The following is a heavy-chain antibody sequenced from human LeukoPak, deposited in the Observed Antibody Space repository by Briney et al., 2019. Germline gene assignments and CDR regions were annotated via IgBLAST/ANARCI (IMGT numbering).Heavy chain of an antibody. CDR1: GFTFSSYS. V-gene: IGHV3-48*01. J-gene: IGHJ6*03. CDR2: ISSSSTI. Sequence: GGSLRLSCAASGFTFSSYSMNWVRQAPGKGLEWVSYISSSSTIYYADSVKGRFTISRDNAKNSLYLQMNSLRAEDTAVYYCARYNYYYYMDVWGKGTTVTISS. CDR3: ARYNYYYYMDV.